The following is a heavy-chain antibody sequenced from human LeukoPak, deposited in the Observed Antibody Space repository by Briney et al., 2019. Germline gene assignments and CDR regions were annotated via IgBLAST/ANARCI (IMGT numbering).Heavy chain of an antibody. CDR1: GGSISSYY. CDR3: ARGDYYYYYYMDV. V-gene: IGHV4-59*08. J-gene: IGHJ6*03. D-gene: IGHD2-21*02. Sequence: SETLSLTCSVAGGSISSYYWSWIRQPPGKRLEWIGHIYYSESTNYNPSLKSRVTMSVDTSRDQFSLKLSSVTATDTAVYYCARGDYYYYYYMDVWGKGTTVTVSS. CDR2: IYYSEST.